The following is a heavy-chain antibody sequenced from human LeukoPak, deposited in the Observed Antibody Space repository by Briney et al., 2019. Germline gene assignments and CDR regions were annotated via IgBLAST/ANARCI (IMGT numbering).Heavy chain of an antibody. CDR1: GFTFDDYA. D-gene: IGHD3-22*01. CDR3: AKDIRDMADYYDSSGPFDY. J-gene: IGHJ4*02. Sequence: GGSLRLSCAASGFTFDDYAMHWVRQAPGKGLEWVSGISWNSGSIGYADSVKGRFTISRDNAKNSLYLQMNSLRAEDTALYYCAKDIRDMADYYDSSGPFDYWGQGTLVTASS. V-gene: IGHV3-9*01. CDR2: ISWNSGSI.